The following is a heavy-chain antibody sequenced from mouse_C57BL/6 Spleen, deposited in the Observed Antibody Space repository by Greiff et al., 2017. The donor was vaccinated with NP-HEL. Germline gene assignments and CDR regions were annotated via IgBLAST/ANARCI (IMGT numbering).Heavy chain of an antibody. D-gene: IGHD2-5*01. CDR1: GYTFTDYY. J-gene: IGHJ2*01. CDR3: ATGPYSNYGRDFDY. V-gene: IGHV1-26*01. Sequence: VQLQQSGPELVKPGASVKISCKASGYTFTDYYMNWVKQSHGKSLEWIGDINPNNGGTSYNQKFKGKATLTVDKSSSTAYMELRSLTSEDSAVYYGATGPYSNYGRDFDYWGQGTTLTVSS. CDR2: INPNNGGT.